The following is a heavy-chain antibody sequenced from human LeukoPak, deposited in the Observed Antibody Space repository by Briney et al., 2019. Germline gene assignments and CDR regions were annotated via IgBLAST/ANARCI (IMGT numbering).Heavy chain of an antibody. CDR2: IHYSGST. V-gene: IGHV4-59*01. Sequence: SETLSPTCTVSGGYISSYYWSWIRQPPGKGLEWIGYIHYSGSTNYNPSLKSRVTISVDTSKNQFSLKLSSVTAADTAVYYCARGGPIGAFDIWGQGTMVTVSS. CDR1: GGYISSYY. J-gene: IGHJ3*02. CDR3: ARGGPIGAFDI.